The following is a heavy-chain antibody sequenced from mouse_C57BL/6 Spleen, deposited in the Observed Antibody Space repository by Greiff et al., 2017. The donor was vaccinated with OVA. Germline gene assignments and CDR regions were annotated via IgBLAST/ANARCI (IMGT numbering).Heavy chain of an antibody. CDR3: ARGGYYGSSFLFDY. CDR2: IYPGGGYT. Sequence: QVQLQQSGAELVRPGTSVKMSCKASGYTFTNYWIGWAKQRPGHGLEWIGDIYPGGGYTNYNEKFKGKATLTADKSSSTAYMQFSSLTSEDSAIYYCARGGYYGSSFLFDYWGQGTTLTVSS. D-gene: IGHD1-1*01. V-gene: IGHV1-63*01. J-gene: IGHJ2*01. CDR1: GYTFTNYW.